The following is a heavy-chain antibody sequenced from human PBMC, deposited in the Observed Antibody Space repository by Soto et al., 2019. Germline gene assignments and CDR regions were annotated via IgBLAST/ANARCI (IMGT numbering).Heavy chain of an antibody. CDR1: GSSISDEYH. V-gene: IGHV4-30-4*01. CDR2: ISYTGTT. CDR3: LPQATVSTTRRFFDS. Sequence: LSLTCTVSGSSISDEYHWTWLRQSPAKGLEWIGYISYTGTTYYNPSLKSRVTISGDTSNDQFSMRMASATAAVTAPHYCLPQATVSTTRRFFDSWGQGSLVTVSS. D-gene: IGHD4-17*01. J-gene: IGHJ4*02.